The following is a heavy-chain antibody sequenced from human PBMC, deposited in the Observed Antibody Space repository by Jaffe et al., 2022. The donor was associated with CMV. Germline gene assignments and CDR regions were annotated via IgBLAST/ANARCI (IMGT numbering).Heavy chain of an antibody. Sequence: EVQLVESGGTLVKPGGSLRLSCAASGFTFAHAWMNWVRQAPGKGLEWVGRIKSKTEGGAIDYAAPVKARFTIARDDSKNTLYLHMDSLQTEDTAVYYCVTDPVTNSWNYRGVYWGHGTLVTVSS. D-gene: IGHD1-7*01. CDR3: VTDPVTNSWNYRGVY. CDR2: IKSKTEGGAI. J-gene: IGHJ4*01. CDR1: GFTFAHAW. V-gene: IGHV3-15*02.